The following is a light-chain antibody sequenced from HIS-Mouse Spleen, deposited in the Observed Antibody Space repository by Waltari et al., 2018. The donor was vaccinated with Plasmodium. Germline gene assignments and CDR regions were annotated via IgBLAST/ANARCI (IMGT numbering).Light chain of an antibody. CDR1: ALPKQY. CDR3: YSTDSSGNHRV. Sequence: SYELTQPPSVSVSPGQTARITCSGDALPKQYAYWYQQKSGQAPVLVISEDSKRPSGIPERFSGSSSGTMATWTISGAQVEDEADYYCYSTDSSGNHRVFGGGTKLTVL. CDR2: EDS. J-gene: IGLJ3*02. V-gene: IGLV3-10*01.